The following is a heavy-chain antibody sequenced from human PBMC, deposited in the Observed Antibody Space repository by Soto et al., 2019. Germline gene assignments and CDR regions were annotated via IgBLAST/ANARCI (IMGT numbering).Heavy chain of an antibody. D-gene: IGHD3-16*02. CDR1: AGSISRRCYY. J-gene: IGHJ4*02. V-gene: IGHV4-39*01. CDR3: ARQFDNVLGTHRRPSVPVAN. Sequence: SETLSLTNSVSAGSISRRCYYWGWIRQPTGKGMESIGSINYSGSNYYNTSLKSRVTLSLHTPNNQFSLNLRSVTAADTAVYDTARQFDNVLGTHRRPSVPVANWGQGTLVTVS. CDR2: INYSGSN.